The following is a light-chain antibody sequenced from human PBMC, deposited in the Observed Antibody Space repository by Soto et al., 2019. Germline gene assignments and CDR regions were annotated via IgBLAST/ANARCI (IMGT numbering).Light chain of an antibody. CDR2: AAS. J-gene: IGKJ4*01. CDR1: HGISNY. Sequence: DIQMTQSPSSLSASVGARVTITCRASHGISNYLAWYQQKPGKVPKLLIYAASTLQSGVPSRFSGSGSGTVFTLTISSLQPEDVATYYCQKYNSAPPLTFGGGTKVEIK. CDR3: QKYNSAPPLT. V-gene: IGKV1-27*01.